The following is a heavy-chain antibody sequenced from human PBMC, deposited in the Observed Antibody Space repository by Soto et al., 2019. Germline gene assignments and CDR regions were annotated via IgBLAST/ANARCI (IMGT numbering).Heavy chain of an antibody. V-gene: IGHV4-59*01. Sequence: SETLSLTCTVSGGSISSYYWSWIRQPPGKGLEWIGYIYYSGSTNYNPPLKSRVTISVDTSKNQFSLKLSSVTAADTAVYYCARGAERWLPFDYWGQGTLVTVSS. CDR2: IYYSGST. CDR3: ARGAERWLPFDY. J-gene: IGHJ4*02. CDR1: GGSISSYY. D-gene: IGHD5-12*01.